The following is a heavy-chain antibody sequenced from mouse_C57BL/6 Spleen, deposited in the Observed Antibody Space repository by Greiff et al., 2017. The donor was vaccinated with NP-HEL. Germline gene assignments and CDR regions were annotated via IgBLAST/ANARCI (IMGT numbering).Heavy chain of an antibody. CDR2: INPYNGAT. CDR1: GYSFTGYF. D-gene: IGHD2-3*01. J-gene: IGHJ2*01. CDR3: ARGGGWFDY. V-gene: IGHV1-20*01. Sequence: EVKLVESGPELVKPGASVKLSCPASGYSFTGYFMHWVMQSPGKSLEWIGRINPYNGATFYNQKFKGKATLTVDKSSSTAHMELQSLTSEDSAVYYYARGGGWFDYWGQGTTLTVSS.